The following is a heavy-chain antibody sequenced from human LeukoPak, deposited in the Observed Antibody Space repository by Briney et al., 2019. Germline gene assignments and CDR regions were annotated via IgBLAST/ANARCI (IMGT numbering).Heavy chain of an antibody. D-gene: IGHD3-10*01. CDR1: GFTVSTKY. CDR3: ARVGDHFHWYLDL. Sequence: GGSLKLSCAASGFTVSTKYMNWVRQAPGKGLEWVSILYSGSDTYYANSVKGRFTISRDSSKNILFLQMNDLRAEDTAVYYCARVGDHFHWYLDLWGRGTLVTVSS. CDR2: LYSGSDT. V-gene: IGHV3-53*01. J-gene: IGHJ2*01.